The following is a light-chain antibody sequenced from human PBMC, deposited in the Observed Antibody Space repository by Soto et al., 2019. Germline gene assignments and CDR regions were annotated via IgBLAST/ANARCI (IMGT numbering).Light chain of an antibody. Sequence: DVVMTQSPLSLPVPLGQPASISCRSSQSLVYSDGNTYLTWFQQRPGQSPRRLIYKVSNRHSGAPDRCGGGGSVPYFTLKIRGGGAVDVGFYYCMQGAHGPPTLGQGTRRKIK. J-gene: IGKJ5*01. CDR2: KVS. V-gene: IGKV2-30*01. CDR1: QSLVYSDGNTY. CDR3: MQGAHGPPT.